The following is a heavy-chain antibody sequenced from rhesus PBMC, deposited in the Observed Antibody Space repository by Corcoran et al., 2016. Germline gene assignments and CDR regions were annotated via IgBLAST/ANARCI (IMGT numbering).Heavy chain of an antibody. CDR1: GGSISSHY. J-gene: IGHJ4*01. CDR3: ARGIAASIYDY. V-gene: IGHV4-173*01. Sequence: QLQLQESGPGLVKPSETLSLTCAVSGGSISSHYWSWIRQPPGKGLEGIGRISGRGGSTDYNHSLKRRVTMSTDTAKNQFSLKRGTVTAADTTVYYCARGIAASIYDYWGQGVLVTVSS. CDR2: ISGRGGST. D-gene: IGHD6-25*01.